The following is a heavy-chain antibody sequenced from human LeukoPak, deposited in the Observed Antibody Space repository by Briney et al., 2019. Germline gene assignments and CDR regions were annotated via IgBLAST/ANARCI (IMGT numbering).Heavy chain of an antibody. Sequence: SETLSLTCTVSGYSISSGYYWGWIRQPPGKGLEWIGSIYHSGSTYYNPSLKSRVTISVDTSKNQFSLKLSSVTAADTAVYYCARGPSNAFDIWGQGTMVTVSS. CDR3: ARGPSNAFDI. CDR2: IYHSGST. V-gene: IGHV4-38-2*02. D-gene: IGHD6-6*01. CDR1: GYSISSGYY. J-gene: IGHJ3*02.